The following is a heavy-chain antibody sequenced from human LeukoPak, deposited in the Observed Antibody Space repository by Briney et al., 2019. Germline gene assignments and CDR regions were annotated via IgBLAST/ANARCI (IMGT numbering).Heavy chain of an antibody. CDR2: ISYDGSNK. D-gene: IGHD2-2*01. CDR1: GFTFSSYG. Sequence: GGSLRLSCAASGFTFSSYGMHWVRQAPGKGLEWVAVISYDGSNKYYADSVKGRFTISRDNSKNTLYLQMNSLRAEDTAVYYCAKVGCSSTSCYADWGQGTLVTVSS. CDR3: AKVGCSSTSCYAD. J-gene: IGHJ4*02. V-gene: IGHV3-30*18.